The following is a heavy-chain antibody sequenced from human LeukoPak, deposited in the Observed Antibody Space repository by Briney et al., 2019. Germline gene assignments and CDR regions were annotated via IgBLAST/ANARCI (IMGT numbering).Heavy chain of an antibody. Sequence: GGSLRLSCAASGFTFSSYAMSWVRQAPGTGLEWVSAICGSGGSRYYADSVKGRFTISRDNSKNTLYLQMNSLRAEDTAVYYCAKGSSVVSVDYWGQGTLVTVSS. CDR2: ICGSGGSR. D-gene: IGHD4-23*01. J-gene: IGHJ4*02. CDR1: GFTFSSYA. V-gene: IGHV3-23*01. CDR3: AKGSSVVSVDY.